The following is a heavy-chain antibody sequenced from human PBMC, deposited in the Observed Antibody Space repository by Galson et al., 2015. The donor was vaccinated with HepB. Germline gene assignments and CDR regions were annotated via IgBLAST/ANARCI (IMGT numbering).Heavy chain of an antibody. CDR3: ARAQRWELLPEPDY. D-gene: IGHD1-26*01. Sequence: TLSLTCTVSGGSISSYYWSWIRQPPGKGLEWIGYIYYSGSTNYNPSLKSRVTISVDTSKNQFSLKLSSVTAADTAVYYCARAQRWELLPEPDYWGQGTLVTVSS. CDR2: IYYSGST. V-gene: IGHV4-59*01. CDR1: GGSISSYY. J-gene: IGHJ4*02.